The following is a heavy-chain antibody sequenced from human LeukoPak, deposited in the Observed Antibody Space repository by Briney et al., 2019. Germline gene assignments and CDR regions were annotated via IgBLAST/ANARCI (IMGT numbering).Heavy chain of an antibody. V-gene: IGHV1-18*01. CDR2: ISAYSDNS. CDR3: ARMGPLSGSYCDY. J-gene: IGHJ4*02. Sequence: ASVKVSCKASGYIFTNFGVSWVRQAPGQGLEWMGWISAYSDNSNFAQRFQGRVTMTTDTSTSTAYMELRSLRSDDTAVYYCARMGPLSGSYCDYWGQGTLVTVSS. D-gene: IGHD1-26*01. CDR1: GYIFTNFG.